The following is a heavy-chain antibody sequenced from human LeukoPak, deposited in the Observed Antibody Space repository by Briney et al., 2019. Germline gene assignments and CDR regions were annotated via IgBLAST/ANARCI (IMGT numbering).Heavy chain of an antibody. J-gene: IGHJ4*02. D-gene: IGHD6-19*01. Sequence: SETLSLTCAVSGGFISSSHWWSWVRQPPGKGLEWIGEIYHSGSTNYSPSLKSRVTLSVDKSKNQFSLKLSSVTAADTAVYYCARGTGYSSGCPDYWGQGTLVTVSS. CDR3: ARGTGYSSGCPDY. CDR1: GGFISSSHW. CDR2: IYHSGST. V-gene: IGHV4-4*02.